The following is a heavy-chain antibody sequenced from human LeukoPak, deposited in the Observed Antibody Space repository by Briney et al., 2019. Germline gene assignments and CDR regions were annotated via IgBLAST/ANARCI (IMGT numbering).Heavy chain of an antibody. CDR2: INWSGGST. CDR1: GFAFDEHG. V-gene: IGHV3-20*04. CDR3: ARAPITTLFYFDY. Sequence: GGSLRLSCTASGFAFDEHGMSWVRQVPGKGLEWVSGINWSGGSTGYADPLRGRFTISRDNAKNSLYLQMDSLRAEDTALYYCARAPITTLFYFDYWGQGTLVTVSS. D-gene: IGHD3-10*01. J-gene: IGHJ4*02.